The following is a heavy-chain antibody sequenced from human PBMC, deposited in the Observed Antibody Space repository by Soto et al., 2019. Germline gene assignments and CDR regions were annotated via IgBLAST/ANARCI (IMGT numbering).Heavy chain of an antibody. CDR3: AKDSAVVSFIFRY. V-gene: IGHV3-23*01. J-gene: IGHJ4*02. D-gene: IGHD2-15*01. Sequence: AAGKGPEWVPRITDSGDSTSYAASVKGRFTISRDNSKNTLYLQMKSLRAEDTSVCYCAKDSAVVSFIFRYWRQGTLVGISS. CDR2: ITDSGDST.